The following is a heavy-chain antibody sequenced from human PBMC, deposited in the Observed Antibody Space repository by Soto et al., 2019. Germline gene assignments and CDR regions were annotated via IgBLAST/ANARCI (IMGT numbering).Heavy chain of an antibody. CDR1: GFTFSSYR. CDR2: ISYDGSNK. J-gene: IGHJ4*02. Sequence: GGSLRLSCAASGFTFSSYRMHWVRQAPGKGLEWVAVISYDGSNKYYADSVKGRFTISRDNSKNTLYLQMNSLRAEDTAVYYCAKETYSGPLDYWGQGTLVTVSS. D-gene: IGHD2-15*01. CDR3: AKETYSGPLDY. V-gene: IGHV3-30*18.